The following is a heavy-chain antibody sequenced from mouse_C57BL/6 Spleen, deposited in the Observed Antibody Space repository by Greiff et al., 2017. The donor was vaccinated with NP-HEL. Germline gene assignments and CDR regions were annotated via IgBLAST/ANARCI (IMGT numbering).Heavy chain of an antibody. CDR2: IYPGSGNT. J-gene: IGHJ4*01. Sequence: QVQLQQSGAELVRPGASVKLSCKASGYTFTDYYINWVKQRPGQGLEWIARIYPGSGNTYYNEKFKGKATLTAEKSSSTAYMQLSSLTSEDSAVYFCARYYGSFYDMDYWGQGTTVTVSS. CDR3: ARYYGSFYDMDY. CDR1: GYTFTDYY. V-gene: IGHV1-76*01. D-gene: IGHD1-1*01.